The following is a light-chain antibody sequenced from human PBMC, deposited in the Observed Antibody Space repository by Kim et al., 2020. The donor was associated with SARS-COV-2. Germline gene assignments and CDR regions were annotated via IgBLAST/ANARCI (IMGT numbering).Light chain of an antibody. Sequence: SASVGDRVTITCRASQSISARLAWYQQKPGKAPKLLINKASTSESGVPPRFIGSGSGTEFTLTISSLQPDDFATYYCHQYNSYPYIFGQGTKLEI. J-gene: IGKJ2*01. V-gene: IGKV1-5*03. CDR1: QSISAR. CDR3: HQYNSYPYI. CDR2: KAS.